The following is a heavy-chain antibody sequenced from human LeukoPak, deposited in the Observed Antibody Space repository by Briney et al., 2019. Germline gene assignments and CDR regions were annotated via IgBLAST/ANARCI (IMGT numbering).Heavy chain of an antibody. Sequence: GGSLRLSCAASGFTFSSYSMNWVRQAPGKGLEWVSYISSSSSTIYYADSVKGRFTISRDNAKNSLYLQMNSLRAEDTAVYYCAAGYSSAPFYPWGQGTLVTVSS. J-gene: IGHJ5*02. CDR3: AAGYSSAPFYP. D-gene: IGHD6-19*01. CDR1: GFTFSSYS. V-gene: IGHV3-48*01. CDR2: ISSSSSTI.